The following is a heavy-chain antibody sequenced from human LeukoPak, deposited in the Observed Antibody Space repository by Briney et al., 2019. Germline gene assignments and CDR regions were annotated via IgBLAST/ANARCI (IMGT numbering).Heavy chain of an antibody. CDR1: GFTFSSYG. Sequence: GRSLRLSCAASGFTFSSYGIHWVRQAPGKGLEWVASSSGTSDYIYYADSVKGRFTISRDNAKSSLYLRMSSLRVEDTAVYYCARDSGFGIASLGFWGQGTLVTVSS. CDR2: SSGTSDYI. CDR3: ARDSGFGIASLGF. D-gene: IGHD6-13*01. J-gene: IGHJ4*02. V-gene: IGHV3-21*01.